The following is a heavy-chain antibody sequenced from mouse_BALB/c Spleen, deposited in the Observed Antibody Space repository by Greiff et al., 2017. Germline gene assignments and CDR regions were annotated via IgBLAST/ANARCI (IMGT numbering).Heavy chain of an antibody. CDR2: IDTSDSYT. D-gene: IGHD3-1*01. CDR3: AREAGTARATFDY. J-gene: IGHJ2*01. V-gene: IGHV1-69*01. Sequence: VQLQQPGAELVMPGASVKMSCKASGYTFTDYWMHWVKQRPGQGLEWIGAIDTSDSYTSYNQKFKGKATLTVDESSSTAYMQLSSLTSEDSAVYSWAREAGTARATFDYWGQGTTLTVSS. CDR1: GYTFTDYW.